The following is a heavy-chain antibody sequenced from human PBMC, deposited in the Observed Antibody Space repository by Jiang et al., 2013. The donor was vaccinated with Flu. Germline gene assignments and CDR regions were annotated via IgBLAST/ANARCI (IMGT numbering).Heavy chain of an antibody. Sequence: QLVESGGDLVKPGRSLRLSCTASGFTFGDYAMSWFRQAPGKGLEWVGFIRSEAYGGTTEYAASVKGRFSISRDDSKRIAYLQMNSLKTEDTAVYYCTRDPDYFDSSGYYYFDYWGQGTLVTVSS. CDR3: TRDPDYFDSSGYYYFDY. CDR1: GFTFGDYA. CDR2: IRSEAYGGTT. D-gene: IGHD3-22*01. J-gene: IGHJ4*02. V-gene: IGHV3-49*05.